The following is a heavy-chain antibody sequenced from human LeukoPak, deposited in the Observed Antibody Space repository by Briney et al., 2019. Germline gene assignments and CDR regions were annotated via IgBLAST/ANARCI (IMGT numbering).Heavy chain of an antibody. D-gene: IGHD2-15*01. J-gene: IGHJ4*02. V-gene: IGHV4-34*01. CDR3: ARGRPRSCSGGSCYSIN. Sequence: SETLSLTCAVYVGSFSGYYWSWIRQPPGKGLEWIGEINHSGSTNYNPSLKSRVTISVDTSKNQFSLKLSSVTTADTAVYYCARGRPRSCSGGSCYSINWGQGTLVTVSS. CDR2: INHSGST. CDR1: VGSFSGYY.